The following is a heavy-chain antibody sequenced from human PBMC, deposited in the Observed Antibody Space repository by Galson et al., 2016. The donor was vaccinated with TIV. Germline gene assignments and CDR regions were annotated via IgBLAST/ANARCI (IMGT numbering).Heavy chain of an antibody. J-gene: IGHJ5*02. CDR2: IWYEGINK. CDR3: ARIQGDSSGWFDV. V-gene: IGHV3-33*01. D-gene: IGHD6-19*01. Sequence: SLRLSCAASGFSFSRYGMHWVRQAPGKGLEWVALIWYEGINKDYAHSVKGRFTVTRDNSKSTVYLQMNSLRAEDTAIYYCARIQGDSSGWFDVWGQGTQVTVSS. CDR1: GFSFSRYG.